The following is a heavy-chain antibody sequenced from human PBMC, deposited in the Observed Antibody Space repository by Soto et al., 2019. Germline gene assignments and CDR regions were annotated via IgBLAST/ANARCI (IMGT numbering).Heavy chain of an antibody. V-gene: IGHV3-11*01. CDR2: SSSRGGTI. J-gene: IGHJ4*02. CDR3: ARGYCSSAACSAIY. CDR1: GFTFSDYY. Sequence: GGSLRLSCAASGFTFSDYYMSWIRQAPGKGLEWVSYSSSRGGTIYYADSVKARFTISRDNAKNSLYLQMNSLRVEDTAVYYCARGYCSSAACSAIYWGQGTLVTVS. D-gene: IGHD2-8*01.